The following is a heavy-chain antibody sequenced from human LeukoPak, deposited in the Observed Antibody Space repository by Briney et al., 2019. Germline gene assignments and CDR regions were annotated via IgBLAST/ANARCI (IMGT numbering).Heavy chain of an antibody. CDR2: ISVYNGNT. CDR3: ARVEEVRRGITSFDY. CDR1: GYTFTSYA. Sequence: ASVNVSCQASGYTFTSYAIRLVRQAPGPGLEWLGWISVYNGNTNYAQKLQGKVTVTTDTSTNTAYMQLRSLTSDDTAVDYCARVEEVRRGITSFDYWGQGTLVTVSS. V-gene: IGHV1-18*01. D-gene: IGHD3-10*01. J-gene: IGHJ4*02.